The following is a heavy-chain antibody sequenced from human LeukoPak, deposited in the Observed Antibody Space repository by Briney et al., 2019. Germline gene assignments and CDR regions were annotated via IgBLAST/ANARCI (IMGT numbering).Heavy chain of an antibody. V-gene: IGHV3-66*01. CDR1: GFTVSSSY. D-gene: IGHD6-13*01. CDR3: ARDLEAANTYYFDY. J-gene: IGHJ4*02. CDR2: ISSAGTT. Sequence: GGSLRLSCAASGFTVSSSYMSWVRQAPGKGLEWVSIISSAGTTYYSDSVKCRFTISRDNSKTTVYLQVNRLRDEDTAVYYCARDLEAANTYYFDYWGQGTMVTVSS.